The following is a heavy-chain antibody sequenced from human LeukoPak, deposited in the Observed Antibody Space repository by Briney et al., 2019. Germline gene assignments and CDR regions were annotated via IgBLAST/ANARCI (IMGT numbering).Heavy chain of an antibody. V-gene: IGHV3-20*04. CDR3: AGFSTSWRTFDY. CDR2: INWNGGST. CDR1: GFTFDDYG. D-gene: IGHD2-2*01. J-gene: IGHJ4*02. Sequence: GGSLRLSCAAPGFTFDDYGMSWVRQAPGKGLEWVSGINWNGGSTGYADSVKGRFTISRDNAKNSLYLQMNSLRAEDTALYYCAGFSTSWRTFDYWGQGTLVTVSS.